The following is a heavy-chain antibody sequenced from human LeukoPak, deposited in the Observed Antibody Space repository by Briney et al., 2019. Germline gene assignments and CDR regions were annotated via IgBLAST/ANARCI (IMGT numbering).Heavy chain of an antibody. D-gene: IGHD5-24*01. CDR3: ARVLISGRWLHRYYFDY. Sequence: PSETLSLTCTVSGGSISSHYWSWIRQPPGKGLEWIGYFYYSGSTNYNPSLKSRVTISVDTSKNQFSLKLSSVTAADTAVYYCARVLISGRWLHRYYFDYWGQGTLVTVSS. J-gene: IGHJ4*02. CDR1: GGSISSHY. CDR2: FYYSGST. V-gene: IGHV4-59*11.